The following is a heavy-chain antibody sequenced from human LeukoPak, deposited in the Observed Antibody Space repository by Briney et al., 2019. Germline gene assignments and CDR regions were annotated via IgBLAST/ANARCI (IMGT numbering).Heavy chain of an antibody. Sequence: ASVKVCCKASGYTFTSYDINWVRQATGQGLEWMGWMNPDSGNTGYAQKFQGRVTMTRNTSISTAYMELSSLRSEDTAVYYCASLPSYYSAFDIWGQGTMVTVSS. J-gene: IGHJ3*02. CDR3: ASLPSYYSAFDI. CDR1: GYTFTSYD. CDR2: MNPDSGNT. V-gene: IGHV1-8*01. D-gene: IGHD1-26*01.